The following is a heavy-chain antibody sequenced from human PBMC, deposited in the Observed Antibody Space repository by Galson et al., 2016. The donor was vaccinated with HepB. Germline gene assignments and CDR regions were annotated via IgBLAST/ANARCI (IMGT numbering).Heavy chain of an antibody. D-gene: IGHD2-2*02. CDR3: AREGACSSNSCYTGWFDP. V-gene: IGHV3-53*01. Sequence: SLRLSCAVSGFTVSRSYMSWVRQAPGKGLEWVSVIHSGGTTYYADSVKGRFTISRDNSKNTLYLQMNNLRAYDTAVYYCAREGACSSNSCYTGWFDPWGQGTLVTVSS. CDR1: GFTVSRSY. J-gene: IGHJ5*02. CDR2: IHSGGTT.